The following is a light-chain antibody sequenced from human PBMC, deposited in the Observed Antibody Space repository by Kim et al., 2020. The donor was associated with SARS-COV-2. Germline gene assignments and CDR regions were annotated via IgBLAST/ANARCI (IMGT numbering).Light chain of an antibody. J-gene: IGKJ1*01. CDR2: GAS. CDR3: HQYGNSVT. Sequence: EIVLTQSPGTLSLSPGERATLSCRASQSVSSSCLACYQQKPGQAPRLLIYGASSRATGIPDRFSGSGSGTDFTLTISRLEPEDFAVYHCHQYGNSVTLGQGTKVDIK. CDR1: QSVSSSC. V-gene: IGKV3-20*01.